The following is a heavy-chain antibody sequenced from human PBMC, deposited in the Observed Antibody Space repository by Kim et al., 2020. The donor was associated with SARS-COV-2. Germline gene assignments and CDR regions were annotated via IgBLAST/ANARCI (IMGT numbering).Heavy chain of an antibody. CDR2: INHSGST. J-gene: IGHJ4*02. D-gene: IGHD3-22*01. CDR3: AREGNYYDSSGYYFYY. CDR1: GGSFSGYY. Sequence: SETLSLTCAVYGGSFSGYYWSWIRQPPGKGLEWIGEINHSGSTNYNPSLKSRVTISVDTSKNQFSLKLSSVTAADTAVYYCAREGNYYDSSGYYFYYWGQGTLVTVSS. V-gene: IGHV4-34*01.